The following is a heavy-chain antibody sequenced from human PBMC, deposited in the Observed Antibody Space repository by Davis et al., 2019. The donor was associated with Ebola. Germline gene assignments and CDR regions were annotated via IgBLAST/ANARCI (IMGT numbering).Heavy chain of an antibody. CDR2: ISFDGSDT. Sequence: GESLKISCAASGFTFSTYWMNWVRQAPGKGLEWVAVISFDGSDTYYADSVKGRFTISRDNFKTTVDLQMNSLRPEDTALYYCAKDARGGYYYADFWGQGTLVTVSS. D-gene: IGHD3-22*01. CDR3: AKDARGGYYYADF. V-gene: IGHV3-30*18. CDR1: GFTFSTYW. J-gene: IGHJ4*02.